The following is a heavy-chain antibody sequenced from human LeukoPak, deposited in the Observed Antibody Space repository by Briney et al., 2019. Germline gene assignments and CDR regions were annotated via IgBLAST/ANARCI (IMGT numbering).Heavy chain of an antibody. V-gene: IGHV3-30*02. J-gene: IGHJ5*02. CDR3: AKDEQYDFPFDP. CDR1: GFTYSSYG. D-gene: IGHD3-3*01. CDR2: IRYDGSNK. Sequence: GGSLRLSCAASGFTYSSYGMHWVRQAPGKGLEWVAFIRYDGSNKYYADSVKGRFTISRDNSKNTLYLQINSLRAEDTAVYYCAKDEQYDFPFDPWDQGTLVTVSS.